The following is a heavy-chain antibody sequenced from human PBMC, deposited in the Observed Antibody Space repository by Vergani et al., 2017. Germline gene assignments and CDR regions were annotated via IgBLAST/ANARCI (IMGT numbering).Heavy chain of an antibody. CDR3: AIVCTSCYNAFDI. D-gene: IGHD2-2*02. J-gene: IGHJ3*02. CDR1: GGSISSSSYY. CDR2: MYTSGST. Sequence: QVQLQVSGPGLVKPSQTLSLTCTVSGGSISSSSYYWSWIRQPAGKGLEWIGRMYTSGSTNYNPSLKSRVTISVDTSKNQFSLKLISVTAADTAVYYCAIVCTSCYNAFDIWGQGTMVTVSS. V-gene: IGHV4-61*02.